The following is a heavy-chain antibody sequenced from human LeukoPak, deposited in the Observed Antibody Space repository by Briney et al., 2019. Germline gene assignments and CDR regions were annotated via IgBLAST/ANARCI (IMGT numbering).Heavy chain of an antibody. CDR2: IHYSGST. V-gene: IGHV4-59*01. J-gene: IGHJ4*02. CDR3: ARGSSERITIFGVVPQPYYFDY. Sequence: SETLSLTCTVSGGPISSYYWSWIRQPPGKVLEWIGYIHYSGSTNYNPSLQSRVTISVDTSKNQFSLKLSSVTAADTAVYYCARGSSERITIFGVVPQPYYFDYWGQGTMVTVSS. D-gene: IGHD3-3*01. CDR1: GGPISSYY.